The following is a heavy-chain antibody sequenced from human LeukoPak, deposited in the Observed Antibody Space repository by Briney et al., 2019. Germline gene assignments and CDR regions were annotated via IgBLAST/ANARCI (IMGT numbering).Heavy chain of an antibody. V-gene: IGHV3-66*02. CDR2: IYSGGST. Sequence: GGSLRLSCAASGFTVSSNYMSWVRQAPGKGLEWGSVIYSGGSTYYADSVKGRFTISRDNSKNTLYLQMNSLRAEDTAVYYCARVLHYYDSSGYYSGYFDYWGQGTLVTVSS. D-gene: IGHD3-22*01. CDR1: GFTVSSNY. CDR3: ARVLHYYDSSGYYSGYFDY. J-gene: IGHJ4*02.